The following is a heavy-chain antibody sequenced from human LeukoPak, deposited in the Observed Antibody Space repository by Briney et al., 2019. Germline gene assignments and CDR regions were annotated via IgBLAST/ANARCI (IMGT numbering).Heavy chain of an antibody. V-gene: IGHV3-21*01. Sequence: EGSLRLSCAASAFTFISYNMNWVRQAPGKGLEWVSSISSSRSYIYYADSVKGRFTISRDNAKNSLYLQMNSLRAEDTAVYYCATDIIRGVMDYWGQGSLVTVFS. J-gene: IGHJ4*02. CDR1: AFTFISYN. D-gene: IGHD3-10*01. CDR3: ATDIIRGVMDY. CDR2: ISSSRSYI.